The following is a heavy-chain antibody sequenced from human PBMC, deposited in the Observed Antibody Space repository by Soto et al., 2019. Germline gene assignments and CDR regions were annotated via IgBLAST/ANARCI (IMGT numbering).Heavy chain of an antibody. Sequence: PSETLSLTCTVSGGSISSGGYYWSWIRQHPGKGLEWIGYIYYSGSTYYNPSLKSRVTISVDTSKNQFSLKLSSVTAADTAVYYCARDRGYYDSSGYSGEYYYYGMDVWGQGTTVTVSS. D-gene: IGHD3-22*01. J-gene: IGHJ6*02. CDR3: ARDRGYYDSSGYSGEYYYYGMDV. V-gene: IGHV4-31*03. CDR2: IYYSGST. CDR1: GGSISSGGYY.